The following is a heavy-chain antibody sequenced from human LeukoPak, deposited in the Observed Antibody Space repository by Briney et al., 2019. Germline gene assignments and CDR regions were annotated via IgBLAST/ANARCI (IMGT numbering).Heavy chain of an antibody. D-gene: IGHD4-17*01. CDR2: IYHSGST. CDR3: ARLTVTTPWYFDY. CDR1: GGSISSGGYS. V-gene: IGHV4-30-2*01. J-gene: IGHJ4*02. Sequence: SETLSLTCAVSGGSISSGGYSWSWIRQPPGKGLEWIGYIYHSGSTYYNPSLKSRVTISVDRSKNQFSLKLSSVTAADTAVYYCARLTVTTPWYFDYWGQGTLVTVPS.